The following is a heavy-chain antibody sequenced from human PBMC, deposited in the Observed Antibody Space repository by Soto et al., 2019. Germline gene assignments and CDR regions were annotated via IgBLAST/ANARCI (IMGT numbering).Heavy chain of an antibody. CDR2: ISGSGGST. CDR1: GFTFSSYA. V-gene: IGHV3-23*01. Sequence: EVQLLESGGGLVQPGGSLRLSCAASGFTFSSYAMSWVRQAPGKGLEWVSAISGSGGSTYYADSVKGRFTISRDNSKNPLYLQMNSLRAEDTAVYYCAKVYYGSPGTTLTVNGMDVWGQGTTVTVSS. J-gene: IGHJ6*02. D-gene: IGHD4-17*01. CDR3: AKVYYGSPGTTLTVNGMDV.